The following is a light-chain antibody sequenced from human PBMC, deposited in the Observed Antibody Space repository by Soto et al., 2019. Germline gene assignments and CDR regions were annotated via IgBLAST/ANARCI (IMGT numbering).Light chain of an antibody. J-gene: IGKJ3*01. CDR1: QGISDY. V-gene: IGKV1-27*01. CDR2: VAS. Sequence: DIQMTQSPSSLSASVGDRVTITCRASQGISDYLAWYQQKPGKVPKFLIYVASTLQSGVPSRFSGSRSGTDFTLPISSLQPGDVEIYYCQKYNSPPFTFGPGTKVAIK. CDR3: QKYNSPPFT.